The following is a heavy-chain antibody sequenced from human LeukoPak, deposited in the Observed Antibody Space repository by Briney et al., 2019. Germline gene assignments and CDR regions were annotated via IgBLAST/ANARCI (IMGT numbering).Heavy chain of an antibody. J-gene: IGHJ4*02. CDR1: LDTFTRYD. V-gene: IGHV1-8*01. Sequence: GSLKVSCKASLDTFTRYDISWGREAPGEGGEWLGWVNPNSGNTAYPQKFQGRVTMTRSTSISTAYMELSGLRTEDTALYYSARESGGNTPYYFDYWGQGTLVTVPS. CDR2: VNPNSGNT. CDR3: ARESGGNTPYYFDY. D-gene: IGHD2-2*02.